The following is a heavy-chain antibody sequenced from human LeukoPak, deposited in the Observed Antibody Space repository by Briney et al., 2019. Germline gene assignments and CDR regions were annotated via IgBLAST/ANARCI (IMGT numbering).Heavy chain of an antibody. CDR3: ARTYYDSSGYYSAFDI. V-gene: IGHV3-30*03. D-gene: IGHD3-22*01. J-gene: IGHJ3*02. CDR1: GSTFSRYG. CDR2: ISSDGTNK. Sequence: GGSLRLSCAASGSTFSRYGMYWVRQAPGKGLEWVAVISSDGTNKYYADSVKGRFTISRDNSKNTLYLQMNSLRAEDTAVYYCARTYYDSSGYYSAFDIWGQGTMVTVSS.